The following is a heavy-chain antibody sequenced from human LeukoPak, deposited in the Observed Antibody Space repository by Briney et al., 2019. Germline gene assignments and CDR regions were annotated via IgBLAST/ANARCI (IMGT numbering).Heavy chain of an antibody. D-gene: IGHD3-16*02. CDR1: GYTFTSYD. CDR3: ARAIRYDYVWGSYRYRFDY. J-gene: IGHJ4*02. Sequence: ASVKVSCKASGYTFTSYDINWVRQATGQGLEWMGWMNPNSGNTGYAQKFQGRVTMTRNTSISTAYMELSSLRSEDTAVYYCARAIRYDYVWGSYRYRFDYWGQGTLVTVSS. V-gene: IGHV1-8*01. CDR2: MNPNSGNT.